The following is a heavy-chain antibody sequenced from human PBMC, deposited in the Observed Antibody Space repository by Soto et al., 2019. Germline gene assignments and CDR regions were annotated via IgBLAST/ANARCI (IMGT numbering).Heavy chain of an antibody. CDR3: ARVDPRGVAVVRDY. CDR1: GNTFASHG. Sequence: QVQLVQSGPEVKKPRASVKVSCKASGNTFASHGFSWVRQAPGQGLEWMGWISGFNGQTTYALKFQGRVTLTTDTSTSTAYMELRSLRSDDTAVYFCARVDPRGVAVVRDYWGQGTLVTVSS. J-gene: IGHJ4*02. D-gene: IGHD3-10*01. V-gene: IGHV1-18*01. CDR2: ISGFNGQT.